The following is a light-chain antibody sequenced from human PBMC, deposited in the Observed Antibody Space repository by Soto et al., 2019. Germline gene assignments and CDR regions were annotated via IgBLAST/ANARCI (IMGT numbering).Light chain of an antibody. J-gene: IGKJ1*01. Sequence: EIVLTQSPATLSLSPGERATLSCRASQSVSSYLAWYQQKPGQAPRLLIYEASNRATVIPARFSGSGSGTDFTLTISSLEPKDFAVYYCQQRSNWLWTFGQGTKVEIK. V-gene: IGKV3-11*01. CDR2: EAS. CDR1: QSVSSY. CDR3: QQRSNWLWT.